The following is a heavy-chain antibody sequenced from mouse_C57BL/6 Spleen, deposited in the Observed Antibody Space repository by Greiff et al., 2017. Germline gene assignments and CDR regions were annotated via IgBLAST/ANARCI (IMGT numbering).Heavy chain of an antibody. Sequence: EVQLQQSGPELVKPGASVKMSCKASGYTFTDYNMHWVKQSHGKSLEWIGYINTNNGGTSYNQKFKGQATLTVNKSYSTAYMELRSLTSEDSAVYYCASYYSNYYAMDYWGQGTSVTVSS. V-gene: IGHV1-22*01. J-gene: IGHJ4*01. D-gene: IGHD2-5*01. CDR3: ASYYSNYYAMDY. CDR1: GYTFTDYN. CDR2: INTNNGGT.